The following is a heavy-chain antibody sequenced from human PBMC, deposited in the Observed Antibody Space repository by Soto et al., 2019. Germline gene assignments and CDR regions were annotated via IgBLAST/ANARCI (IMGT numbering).Heavy chain of an antibody. Sequence: QVQLVESGGGVVQPGRSLRLSCAASGFTFSSYGMHWVRQAPGKGLEWVAVISYDGSNKYYADSVKGRFTISRDNSKNTLYLQMNSLRAEDTAVYYCARAAREAHTFGGVIALNWFDPWGQGTLVTVSS. CDR2: ISYDGSNK. CDR3: ARAAREAHTFGGVIALNWFDP. V-gene: IGHV3-30*19. J-gene: IGHJ5*02. D-gene: IGHD3-16*02. CDR1: GFTFSSYG.